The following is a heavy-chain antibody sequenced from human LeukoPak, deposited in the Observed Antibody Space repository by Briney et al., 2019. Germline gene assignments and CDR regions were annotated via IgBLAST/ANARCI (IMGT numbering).Heavy chain of an antibody. CDR3: AGHHPRNTVDF. V-gene: IGHV4-59*08. CDR1: GGSISSYY. J-gene: IGHJ4*02. CDR2: ISYSGST. Sequence: SETLSLTCTVSGGSISSYYWSWIRQPPEKGLEWIGYISYSGSTNYNPSLKSRVTISLDTSKNQFSLKLSSVTAADTAVYYCAGHHPRNTVDFWGQGTLVTVSS. D-gene: IGHD2-8*02.